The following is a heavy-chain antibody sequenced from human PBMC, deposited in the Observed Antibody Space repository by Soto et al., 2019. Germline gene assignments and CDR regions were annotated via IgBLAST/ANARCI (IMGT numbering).Heavy chain of an antibody. V-gene: IGHV2-26*01. D-gene: IGHD5-12*01. Sequence: SGPTLVNPTDPLTLTCTVSGFSLSHIRVGVGWIRQPPGKALEWLAHVFSNDAKSYSPSLKGRLTISRDTFRSQVVLTMTNVDPVDTATYFCARIERYSTYEYFDFWGQGTLVTVSS. J-gene: IGHJ4*02. CDR3: ARIERYSTYEYFDF. CDR1: GFSLSHIRVG. CDR2: VFSNDAK.